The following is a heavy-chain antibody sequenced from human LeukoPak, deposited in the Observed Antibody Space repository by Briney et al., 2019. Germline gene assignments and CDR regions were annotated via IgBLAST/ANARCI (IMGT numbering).Heavy chain of an antibody. Sequence: SETLSLTCTVSGGSISSGGYYWSWIRQHPGEGLEWIGYIYYSGNTYYNPSLKSRVSISLDTSKNHFSLKLSSVTAADTAVYYCAREGDGYNSFDYWGQGTLVTVSS. CDR3: AREGDGYNSFDY. J-gene: IGHJ4*02. D-gene: IGHD5-24*01. CDR1: GGSISSGGYY. V-gene: IGHV4-31*03. CDR2: IYYSGNT.